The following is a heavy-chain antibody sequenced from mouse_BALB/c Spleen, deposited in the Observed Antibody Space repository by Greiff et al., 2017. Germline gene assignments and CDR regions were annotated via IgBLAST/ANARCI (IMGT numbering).Heavy chain of an antibody. V-gene: IGHV1-4*01. CDR1: GYTFTSYW. Sequence: VQLQQSGAELVRPGTSVKISCKASGYTFTSYWMHWVKQRPGQGLEWIGYINPSTGYTEYNQKFKDKATLTADKSSSTAYMQLSSLTSEDSAVYYCARGGNYFDYWGQGTTLTVSS. D-gene: IGHD1-1*02. CDR3: ARGGNYFDY. J-gene: IGHJ2*01. CDR2: INPSTGYT.